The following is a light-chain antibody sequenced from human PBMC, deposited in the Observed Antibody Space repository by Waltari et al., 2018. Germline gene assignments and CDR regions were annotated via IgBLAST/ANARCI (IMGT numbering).Light chain of an antibody. CDR3: QQLKNYPQT. CDR1: QDIIHY. Sequence: DVQLTPSPPLLSAFVGDRVTNPCRASQDIIHYLGWYQLKLGEPPKLLIYAVSTLQSGVPSRFSGSGYGTEFTLTIASLQPEDIATYYCQQLKNYPQTFGRGTKLEIK. CDR2: AVS. V-gene: IGKV1-9*01. J-gene: IGKJ2*01.